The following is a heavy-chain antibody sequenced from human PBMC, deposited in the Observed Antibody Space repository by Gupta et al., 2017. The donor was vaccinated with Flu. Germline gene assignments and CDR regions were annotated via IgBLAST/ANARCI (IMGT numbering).Heavy chain of an antibody. V-gene: IGHV4-34*01. CDR2: SGST. J-gene: IGHJ4*02. CDR3: ARGRFAGGPGY. D-gene: IGHD2-15*01. Sequence: SGSTNYNPSLKSRVTISVDTSKNQFSLKLSSVTAADTAVYYCARGRFAGGPGYWGQGTLVTVSS.